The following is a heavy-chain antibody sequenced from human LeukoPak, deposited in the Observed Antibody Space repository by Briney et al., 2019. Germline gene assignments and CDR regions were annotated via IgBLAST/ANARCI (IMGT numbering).Heavy chain of an antibody. V-gene: IGHV4-59*11. CDR2: IYNSGST. CDR1: GGSISSHY. J-gene: IGHJ4*02. Sequence: SETLSLTCTFSGGSISSHYWSWIRQPPREELEWVGDIYNSGSTNYNPSLKSRVTISLDTSKNQFSLKLSSVTAWDTAGYYCARQEDCGSDCYPDYWGQGTLVTVSS. D-gene: IGHD2-21*02. CDR3: ARQEDCGSDCYPDY.